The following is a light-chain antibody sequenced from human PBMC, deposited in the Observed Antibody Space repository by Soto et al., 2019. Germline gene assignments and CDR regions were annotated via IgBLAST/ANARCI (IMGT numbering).Light chain of an antibody. CDR3: NSYTPLGTLGGV. V-gene: IGLV2-14*01. CDR2: EVN. CDR1: SSDIGAHYY. Sequence: QSALTQPASVSGSLGQSITISCTGTSSDIGAHYYVSWYQHHPGKAPKLIIFEVNSRPSGVSNRFSGSKSGNTASLIISGLQAEDEADYYCNSYTPLGTLGGVFGGGTKLTVL. J-gene: IGLJ3*02.